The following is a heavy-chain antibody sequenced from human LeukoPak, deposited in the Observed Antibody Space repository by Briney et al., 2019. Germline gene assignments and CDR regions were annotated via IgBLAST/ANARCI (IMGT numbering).Heavy chain of an antibody. J-gene: IGHJ4*02. D-gene: IGHD3-10*01. V-gene: IGHV2-5*02. CDR1: GFSLSTSGVG. CDR3: AHNNYYGSGTSSYYFEY. CDR2: IYCDEDK. Sequence: SGPTLVNPTQTLTLTCTFSGFSLSTSGVGVGWIRQPPGKALEWLAFIYCDEDKRYSTSLESRLTITEDTSKNQVVPTVTSMDPVDTATYYCAHNNYYGSGTSSYYFEYWGPGTRVTVSS.